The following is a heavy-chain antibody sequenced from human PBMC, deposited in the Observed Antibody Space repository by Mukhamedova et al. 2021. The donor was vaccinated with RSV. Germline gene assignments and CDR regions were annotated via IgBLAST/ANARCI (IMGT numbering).Heavy chain of an antibody. J-gene: IGHJ5*02. V-gene: IGHV3-21*01. CDR3: ARRVSGGIVATNWFDP. Sequence: ISSSSSYIYYADSVKGRFTISRDNAKNSLYLQMNSLRAEDTAVYYCARRVSGGIVATNWFDPWGQGTLVTVSS. D-gene: IGHD5-12*01. CDR2: ISSSSSYI.